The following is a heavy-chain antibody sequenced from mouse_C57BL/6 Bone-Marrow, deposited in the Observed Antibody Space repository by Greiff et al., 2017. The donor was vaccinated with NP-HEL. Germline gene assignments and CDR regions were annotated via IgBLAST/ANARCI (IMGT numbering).Heavy chain of an antibody. CDR1: GFTFSSYG. D-gene: IGHD2-4*01. Sequence: DVKLVESGGDLVKPGGSLKLSCAASGFTFSSYGMSWVRQTPDKRLEWVATISSGGSYTYYPDSVKGRFTISRDNAKNTLYLQMSSLKSEDTAMYYCARLDDYDVRDYWGQGTTLTVSS. J-gene: IGHJ2*01. V-gene: IGHV5-6*02. CDR3: ARLDDYDVRDY. CDR2: ISSGGSYT.